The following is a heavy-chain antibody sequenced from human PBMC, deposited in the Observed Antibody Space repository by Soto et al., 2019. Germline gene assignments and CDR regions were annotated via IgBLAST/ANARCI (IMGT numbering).Heavy chain of an antibody. CDR1: GFTVGNNY. J-gene: IGHJ4*02. CDR3: AKDGRGSGSHYNSFGY. D-gene: IGHD3-10*01. Sequence: EVQLVESGGGLIQPGGSLKLSCAASGFTVGNNYMSWVRQAPGKGLEWVSLIYSTGTTKYADSVKGRFTASRDNAKITLYLQMNSLRAEDTAVYYCAKDGRGSGSHYNSFGYWGQGTLVTVSS. CDR2: IYSTGTT. V-gene: IGHV3-53*01.